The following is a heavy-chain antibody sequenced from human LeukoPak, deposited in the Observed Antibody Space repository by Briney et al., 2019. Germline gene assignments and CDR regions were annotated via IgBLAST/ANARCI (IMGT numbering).Heavy chain of an antibody. CDR2: INHSGST. CDR3: ARGPARDYGSGSPSGLPYYYYGMDV. Sequence: SETLSLTCAVYGGSFSGYYWSWIRQPPGKGLEWIGEINHSGSTNYNPSLKSRVTISVDTSKNQFSLKLSSVTAADTAVYDCARGPARDYGSGSPSGLPYYYYGMDVWGQGTTVTVSS. J-gene: IGHJ6*02. D-gene: IGHD3-10*01. V-gene: IGHV4-34*01. CDR1: GGSFSGYY.